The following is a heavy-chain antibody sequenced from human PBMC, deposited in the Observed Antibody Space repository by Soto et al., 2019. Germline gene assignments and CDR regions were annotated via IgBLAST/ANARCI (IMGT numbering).Heavy chain of an antibody. D-gene: IGHD3-10*01. Sequence: SQTLSLTCAISGDSVSSNSAAWNWIRESPSRGLEWLGRTYYRSKWYNDYAVSLKSRITINPDTSKNQFSLQLNSVTPEDTAVYYCARAGGSAYGMDVWGQGTTVTVSS. CDR1: GDSVSSNSAA. CDR3: ARAGGSAYGMDV. CDR2: TYYRSKWYN. J-gene: IGHJ6*02. V-gene: IGHV6-1*01.